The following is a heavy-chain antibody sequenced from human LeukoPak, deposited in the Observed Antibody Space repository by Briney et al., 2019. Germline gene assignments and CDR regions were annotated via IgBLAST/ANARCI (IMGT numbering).Heavy chain of an antibody. CDR2: IYHSGSA. V-gene: IGHV4-61*01. CDR3: ASFVHMAGAYYFDY. D-gene: IGHD1-26*01. Sequence: SETLSLTCTVSGGSIRSGTHYWSWIRQPPGKGLEWIGHIYHSGSANYNPSLKSRVTISVDTSKNQFSLKLSSVTAADTAVYYCASFVHMAGAYYFDYWGQGTLVTVSS. CDR1: GGSIRSGTHY. J-gene: IGHJ4*02.